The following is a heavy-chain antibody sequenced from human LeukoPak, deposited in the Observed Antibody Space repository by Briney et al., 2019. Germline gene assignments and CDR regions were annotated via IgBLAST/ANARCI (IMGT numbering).Heavy chain of an antibody. CDR1: GFTVSSNY. V-gene: IGHV3-53*01. D-gene: IGHD3-22*01. CDR2: IYSGGGT. CDR3: ARGGVDSSGYYSDY. Sequence: GGSLRLSCAASGFTVSSNYMSWVRQAPGKGLEWVSVIYSGGGTYYADSVKGRFTISRDNSKNTLYLQMNSLRAEDTAVYYCARGGVDSSGYYSDYWGQGTLLTVSA. J-gene: IGHJ4*02.